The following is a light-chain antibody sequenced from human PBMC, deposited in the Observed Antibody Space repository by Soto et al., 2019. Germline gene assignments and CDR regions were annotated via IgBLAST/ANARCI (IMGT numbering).Light chain of an antibody. V-gene: IGKV1-5*01. CDR3: QQYNSYSQT. J-gene: IGKJ1*01. CDR2: DAS. Sequence: DIQMTQSPSTLSASVGDRVTITCRASQSISSWLAWYQQKPGKAPKLLIYDASSLESGVPSRISGSGSGTEFTLTISSLQPDDFATYYYQQYNSYSQTFGQGTKVDIK. CDR1: QSISSW.